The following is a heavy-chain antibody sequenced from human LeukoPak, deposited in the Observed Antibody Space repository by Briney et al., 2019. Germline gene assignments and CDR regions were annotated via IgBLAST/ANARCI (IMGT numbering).Heavy chain of an antibody. CDR1: GFTFGSYE. V-gene: IGHV3-48*03. CDR3: ARKSSGSYAY. CDR2: ISISGSIT. Sequence: PGGSLRLSCAASGFTFGSYEMNWVRQAPGKGLEWVSYISISGSITYYADSVKGRFTISRDNAKNSPYLQMNSLRAEDTAVYYCARKSSGSYAYWGQGTLVTVSS. J-gene: IGHJ4*02. D-gene: IGHD3-10*01.